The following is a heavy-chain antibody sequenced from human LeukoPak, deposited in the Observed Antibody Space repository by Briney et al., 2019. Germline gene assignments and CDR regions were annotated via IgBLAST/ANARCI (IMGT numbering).Heavy chain of an antibody. D-gene: IGHD3-22*01. J-gene: IGHJ4*02. CDR1: GYTFTGHY. V-gene: IGHV1-18*04. CDR3: ARDPDYYDSSGYSYTPFDY. CDR2: ISAYNGNT. Sequence: ASVKVSCKASGYTFTGHYMHWVRQAPGQGLEWMGWISAYNGNTNYAQKLQGRVTMTTDTSTSTAYMELRSLRSDDTAVYYCARDPDYYDSSGYSYTPFDYWGQGTLVTVSS.